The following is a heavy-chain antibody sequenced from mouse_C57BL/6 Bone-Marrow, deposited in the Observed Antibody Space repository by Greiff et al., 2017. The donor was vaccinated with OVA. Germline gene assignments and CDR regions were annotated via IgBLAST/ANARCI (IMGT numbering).Heavy chain of an antibody. CDR2: IWWDDDQ. V-gene: IGHV8-8*01. D-gene: IGHD2-1*01. Sequence: QVTLKESGPGILQPSQTLSLTCSFSGFSLSTFGMGVVWIRQPSGKGLVWLAPIWWDDDQYYNPDLKSRLTISKDNSKNQVFLKIANVDTADTATYYCARVGNYVGYFDYWGQGTTLTVSS. J-gene: IGHJ2*01. CDR1: GFSLSTFGMG. CDR3: ARVGNYVGYFDY.